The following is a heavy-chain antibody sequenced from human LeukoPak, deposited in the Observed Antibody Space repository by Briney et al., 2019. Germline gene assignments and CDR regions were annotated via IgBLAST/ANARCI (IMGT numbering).Heavy chain of an antibody. CDR3: AKYRITMIVVGGAFDI. J-gene: IGHJ3*02. CDR2: ISGSGGST. Sequence: PGGSLRLSCAASGFTFSSYAMSWVRQAPGKGLEWVSAISGSGGSTDYADSVKGRFTISRDNSKNTLYLQMNSLRAEDTAVYYCAKYRITMIVVGGAFDIWGQGTMVTVSS. D-gene: IGHD3-22*01. CDR1: GFTFSSYA. V-gene: IGHV3-23*01.